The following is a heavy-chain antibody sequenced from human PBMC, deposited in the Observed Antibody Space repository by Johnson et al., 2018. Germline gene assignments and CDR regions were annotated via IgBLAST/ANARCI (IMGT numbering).Heavy chain of an antibody. CDR1: GYTFTSYY. V-gene: IGHV1-46*01. CDR3: ARVVREYNYGHPPFDY. D-gene: IGHD5-18*01. Sequence: QVQLVQSGAEVKKPGASVKVSCKASGYTFTSYYMHWVRQAPGQGLEWMGIINPSGGSTTYAQRFQARVSMTRDTSTSTVYMELSSLRSEDTAVYYFARVVREYNYGHPPFDYWGQGTLVTVSS. CDR2: INPSGGST. J-gene: IGHJ4*02.